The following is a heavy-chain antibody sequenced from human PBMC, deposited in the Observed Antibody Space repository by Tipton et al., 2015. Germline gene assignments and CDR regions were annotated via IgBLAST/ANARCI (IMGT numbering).Heavy chain of an antibody. CDR2: INHSGGT. CDR3: ARVPTTVTTYFDY. V-gene: IGHV4-34*01. CDR1: SDSISSYY. J-gene: IGHJ4*02. D-gene: IGHD4-17*01. Sequence: TLSLTCSVSSDSISSYYWTWIRQPPGKGLEWIGEINHSGGTKYNPSLKSRVTISVDTSKNQFSLKLSSVTAADTAVYYCARVPTTVTTYFDYWGQGTLVTVSS.